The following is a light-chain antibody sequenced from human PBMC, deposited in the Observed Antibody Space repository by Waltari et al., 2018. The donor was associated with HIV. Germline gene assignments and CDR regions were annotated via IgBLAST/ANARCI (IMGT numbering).Light chain of an antibody. CDR1: SSDIGAYDF. J-gene: IGLJ2*01. CDR3: SSYGDSLKVL. CDR2: EVT. V-gene: IGLV2-8*01. Sequence: QSALPQPPSASASLGQSVTISCPASSSDIGAYDFGSWFQQHPRSAPKLLLYEVTRRPSTVSDRFSGSRSGNTAFLTVAGLQPDDEATYFCSSYGDSLKVLFGGGTNVTVL.